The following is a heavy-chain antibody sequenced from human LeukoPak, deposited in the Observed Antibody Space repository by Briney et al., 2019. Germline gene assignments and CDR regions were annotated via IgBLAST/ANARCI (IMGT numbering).Heavy chain of an antibody. CDR1: GFTFSSHG. D-gene: IGHD3-10*01. CDR3: VRDRSNYASGYFDY. V-gene: IGHV3-23*01. CDR2: ISGSGENT. Sequence: PGGSLRLSCAASGFTFSSHGMSWVRQAPAQGLEWVSGISGSGENTYNADSVKGWFTISRDNSRRTLYLQMNNLRVEGTAVYYCVRDRSNYASGYFDYWGQGTLVAVSS. J-gene: IGHJ4*02.